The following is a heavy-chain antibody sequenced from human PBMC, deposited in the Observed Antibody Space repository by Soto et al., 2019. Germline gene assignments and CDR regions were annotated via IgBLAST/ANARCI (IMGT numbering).Heavy chain of an antibody. J-gene: IGHJ4*02. D-gene: IGHD2-2*01. CDR2: IYYSGST. CDR1: GGSISSGDYY. V-gene: IGHV4-30-4*01. CDR3: ARVIVVVPAANYYFDY. Sequence: SETLSLTCTVSGGSISSGDYYWSWIRQPPGKGLEWIGYIYYSGSTYYNSSLKSRVTISVDTSKNQFSLKLSSVTAADTAVYYCARVIVVVPAANYYFDYWGQGTLVTVSS.